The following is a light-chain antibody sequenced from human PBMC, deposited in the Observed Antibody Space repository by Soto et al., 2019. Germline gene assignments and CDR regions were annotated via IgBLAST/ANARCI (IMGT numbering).Light chain of an antibody. V-gene: IGKV3-20*01. CDR2: GAS. CDR1: QSVSSSY. CDR3: QQYDSSPRT. J-gene: IGKJ1*01. Sequence: EIVLTQSPGTLSLSPGERATLSCRASQSVSSSYLAWYQQRPGQAPGLLIHGASSRATGIPDRFSGSGSGTEFTLTIGRLEPEDFAVYYCQQYDSSPRTFGQGTKVAIK.